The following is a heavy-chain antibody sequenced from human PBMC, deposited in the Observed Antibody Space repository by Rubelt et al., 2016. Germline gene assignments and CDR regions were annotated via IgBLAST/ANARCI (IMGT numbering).Heavy chain of an antibody. V-gene: IGHV4-34*01. J-gene: IGHJ5*02. Sequence: QVQLQQWGAGLLKPSETLSLTCAVYGGSFSGYYWSWIRQPPGKGLEWIGEINHSGSTNYNPSLKSRVTISVDTSKNQFSRKLGSVTAADTAVYYCARGESYCSGGSCLDWFDPWGQGTLVTVSS. CDR1: GGSFSGYY. CDR2: INHSGST. D-gene: IGHD2-15*01. CDR3: ARGESYCSGGSCLDWFDP.